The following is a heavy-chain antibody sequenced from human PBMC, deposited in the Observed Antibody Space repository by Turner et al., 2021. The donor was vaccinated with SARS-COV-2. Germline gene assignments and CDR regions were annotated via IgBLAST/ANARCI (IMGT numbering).Heavy chain of an antibody. CDR3: ARELTNNWFDP. J-gene: IGHJ5*02. D-gene: IGHD3-10*01. CDR2: IDYRGST. V-gene: IGHV4-59*01. Sequence: QVLLQASGPGLVTPSETLSLTCPVSGASISSYDWAWIRQPPGKRLKWIGSIDYRGSTNDNPSLKSRVTISVDKSKNQCSLKLTSVTAADTAVYFCARELTNNWFDPWGQGTLVTISS. CDR1: GASISSYD.